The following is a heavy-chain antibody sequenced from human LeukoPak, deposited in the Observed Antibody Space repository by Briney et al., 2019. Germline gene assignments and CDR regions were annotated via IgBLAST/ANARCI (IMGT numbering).Heavy chain of an antibody. Sequence: GGSLRLSCAASGFTFCDYSMNWVCHAPGKGLGRISYNGLENGNTNYADSVKSRFTISGEKAQISLYLQMNSLRVEDAAVYYCARDYKYAFDDWGQGTLVTVSS. CDR1: GFTFCDYS. CDR2: NGLENGNT. CDR3: ARDYKYAFDD. D-gene: IGHD5-24*01. J-gene: IGHJ4*02. V-gene: IGHV3-48*01.